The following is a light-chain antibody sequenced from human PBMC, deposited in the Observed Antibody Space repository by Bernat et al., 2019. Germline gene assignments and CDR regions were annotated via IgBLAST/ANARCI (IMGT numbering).Light chain of an antibody. Sequence: AIRMTQSPSSISASTGDRVTITCRASQGVSSYLAWYQQKPGKAPKLLIYATSTLQTRVPSRFSGSGSGTDFTLTISCLQSEDFATYYCQQYYNHPQTFGQGTRVEIK. J-gene: IGKJ1*01. V-gene: IGKV1-8*01. CDR2: ATS. CDR3: QQYYNHPQT. CDR1: QGVSSY.